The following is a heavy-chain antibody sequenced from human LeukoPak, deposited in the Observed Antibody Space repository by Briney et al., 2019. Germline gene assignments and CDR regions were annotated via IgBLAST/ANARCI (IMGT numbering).Heavy chain of an antibody. CDR1: GGTFSSSG. D-gene: IGHD5-18*01. J-gene: IGHJ2*01. CDR2: IIPITGTA. Sequence: GASVKVSCKASGGTFSSSGISWVRQAPGQGLEWMGGIIPITGTANYAQKFQGRVTITADESTSTAYMELSSLRSDDTAVYYCARERYSYGFGALVNWYFDLWGRGTLVTVSS. CDR3: ARERYSYGFGALVNWYFDL. V-gene: IGHV1-69*13.